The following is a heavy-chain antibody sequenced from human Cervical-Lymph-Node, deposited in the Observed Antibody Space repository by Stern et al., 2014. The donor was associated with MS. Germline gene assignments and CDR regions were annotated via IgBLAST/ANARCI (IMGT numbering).Heavy chain of an antibody. CDR3: ARDGLVLFLFDY. V-gene: IGHV3-11*01. Sequence: VQLVESGGGLVKPGGSLRLSCTASGFTFSDYYMSWIRPALGQGLEWVSSISSSSSTISYADSVKGRLTISRDNAKNSLYLQMNSLRVEDTAVYYCARDGLVLFLFDYWGQGTLVTVSS. D-gene: IGHD3/OR15-3a*01. CDR1: GFTFSDYY. CDR2: ISSSSSTI. J-gene: IGHJ4*02.